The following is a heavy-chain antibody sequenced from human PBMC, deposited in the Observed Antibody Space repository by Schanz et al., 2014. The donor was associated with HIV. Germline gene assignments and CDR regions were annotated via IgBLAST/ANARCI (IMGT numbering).Heavy chain of an antibody. V-gene: IGHV3-23*04. D-gene: IGHD1-26*01. Sequence: EVQLVESGGGLVKPGRSLRLSCAASGFTFTNHALSWVRQAPGRGLEWVSTVIGSGVRTIYADSVKGGFTISRDNSKNTLSLHMNSLRVEDTAVYYCAKAKGSYSATTFYFDFWGQGTLVTVSS. CDR2: VIGSGVRT. CDR3: AKAKGSYSATTFYFDF. J-gene: IGHJ4*02. CDR1: GFTFTNHA.